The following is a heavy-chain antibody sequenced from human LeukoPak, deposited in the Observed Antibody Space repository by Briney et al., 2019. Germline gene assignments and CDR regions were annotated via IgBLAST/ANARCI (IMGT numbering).Heavy chain of an antibody. J-gene: IGHJ3*02. V-gene: IGHV1-2*02. CDR2: INPNSGGT. CDR1: GYTFTGYY. D-gene: IGHD3-10*01. CDR3: ARDYVRGALWFGGSDAFDI. Sequence: SVQDSCKASGYTFTGYYMHWVRQAPGQALEGMGLINPNSGGTNYAQKFQGRVTMTRDTSISTAYMELSRLRSDDTAVYYCARDYVRGALWFGGSDAFDIWGQGTMVTVSS.